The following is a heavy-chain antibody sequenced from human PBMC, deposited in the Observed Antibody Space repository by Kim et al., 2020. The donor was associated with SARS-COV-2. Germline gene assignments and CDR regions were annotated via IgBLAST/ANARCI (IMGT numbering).Heavy chain of an antibody. J-gene: IGHJ4*02. Sequence: GSSTSYADSVKGRFTISRDNARNTLYLQMNSLRPEDTAVYYCARGDVLGLWGQGTLVTVSS. D-gene: IGHD2-8*02. CDR2: GSST. V-gene: IGHV3-74*01. CDR3: ARGDVLGL.